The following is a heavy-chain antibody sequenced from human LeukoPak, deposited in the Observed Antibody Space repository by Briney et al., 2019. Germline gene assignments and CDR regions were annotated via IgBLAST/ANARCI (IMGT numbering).Heavy chain of an antibody. V-gene: IGHV3-23*01. D-gene: IGHD2-15*01. Sequence: GGSLRLSCAASGFTFSSYSMNWVRQAPGKGLEWVSAISGSGGSTYYADSVKGRFTISRDNSKNTLYLQMNSLRAEDTAVYYCAKDRGGKLATYFDLWGRGTLVTVSS. CDR3: AKDRGGKLATYFDL. CDR1: GFTFSSYS. CDR2: ISGSGGST. J-gene: IGHJ2*01.